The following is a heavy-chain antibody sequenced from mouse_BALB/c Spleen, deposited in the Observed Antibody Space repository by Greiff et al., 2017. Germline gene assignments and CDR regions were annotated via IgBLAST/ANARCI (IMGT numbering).Heavy chain of an antibody. V-gene: IGHV5-17*02. CDR2: ISSGSSTI. J-gene: IGHJ2*01. Sequence: DVQLVESGGGLVQPGGSRKLSCAASGFTFSSFGMHWVRQAPEKGLEWVAYISSGSSTIYYADTVKGRFTISRDNPKNTLFLQMTSLRSEDTAMYYCARGVRREGYFDYWGQGTTLTVSS. D-gene: IGHD2-14*01. CDR3: ARGVRREGYFDY. CDR1: GFTFSSFG.